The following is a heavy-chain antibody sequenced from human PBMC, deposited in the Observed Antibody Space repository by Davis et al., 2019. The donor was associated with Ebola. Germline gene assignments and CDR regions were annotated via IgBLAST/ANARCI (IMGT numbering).Heavy chain of an antibody. J-gene: IGHJ6*03. D-gene: IGHD6-6*01. CDR2: ISGSGGST. V-gene: IGHV3-23*01. Sequence: PGGSLRLSCAASGFTFSSYAMSWVRQAPGTGLEWVSAISGSGGSTYYADSVKGRFTISRDNSKNTLYLQMNSLRAEDTAVYYCAKGGSSSSSYYYYYMDVWGKGTTVTVSS. CDR3: AKGGSSSSSYYYYYMDV. CDR1: GFTFSSYA.